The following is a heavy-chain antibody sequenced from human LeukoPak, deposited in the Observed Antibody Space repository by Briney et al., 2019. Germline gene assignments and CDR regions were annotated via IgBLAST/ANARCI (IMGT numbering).Heavy chain of an antibody. CDR2: INFAGSTT. J-gene: IGHJ4*02. Sequence: GGSLRLSCAASRFTFSSFWMHWGRQAAGKGLVWVSRINFAGSTTTYADSVQGRFTISRDNAQNTLYLQMNSLMDEGTALYYCGRGAGGSYCLDYWGQGALVTVSS. CDR1: RFTFSSFW. D-gene: IGHD1-26*01. CDR3: GRGAGGSYCLDY. V-gene: IGHV3-74*03.